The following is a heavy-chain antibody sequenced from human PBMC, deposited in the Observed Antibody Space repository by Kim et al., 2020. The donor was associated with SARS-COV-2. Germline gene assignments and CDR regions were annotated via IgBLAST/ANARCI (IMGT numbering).Heavy chain of an antibody. Sequence: ASVKVSCKASGYTFTGYYMHWVRQAPGQGLEWMGRINPNSGGTNYAQKFQGRVTMTRDTSISTAYMELSRLRSDDTAVYYCARGVGSSGYYYNYWGQGTLVTVSS. J-gene: IGHJ4*02. CDR3: ARGVGSSGYYYNY. D-gene: IGHD3-22*01. CDR2: INPNSGGT. V-gene: IGHV1-2*06. CDR1: GYTFTGYY.